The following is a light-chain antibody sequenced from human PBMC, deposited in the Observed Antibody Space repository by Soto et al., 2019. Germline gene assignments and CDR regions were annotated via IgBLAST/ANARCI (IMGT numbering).Light chain of an antibody. CDR2: EVN. CDR3: SSYTRV. J-gene: IGLJ3*02. Sequence: QSALTQPASVSGSPGQWITISCTEISGDVGGYNYVSWYQQHPGKAPKLMIYEVNNRPSGVSNRFSGSKSGNTASLTISGLQAEDEADYYCSSYTRVFGGGTKLTVL. CDR1: SGDVGGYNY. V-gene: IGLV2-14*01.